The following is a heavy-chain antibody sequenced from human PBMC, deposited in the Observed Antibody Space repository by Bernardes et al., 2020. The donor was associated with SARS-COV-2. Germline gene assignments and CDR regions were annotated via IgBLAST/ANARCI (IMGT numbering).Heavy chain of an antibody. CDR2: ISAYNGNT. CDR1: GYTSTSSG. V-gene: IGHV1-18*04. D-gene: IGHD2-15*01. CDR3: AREQFGDCSGGSCYSYDAFDI. Sequence: KVSCTPSGYTSTSSGISLVRQAPGQVLEWMGWISAYNGNTNYAQKLQGRVTMTTDTSTSTAYMELRSLRADDTAVYYCAREQFGDCSGGSCYSYDAFDIWGQGTMVTVSS. J-gene: IGHJ3*02.